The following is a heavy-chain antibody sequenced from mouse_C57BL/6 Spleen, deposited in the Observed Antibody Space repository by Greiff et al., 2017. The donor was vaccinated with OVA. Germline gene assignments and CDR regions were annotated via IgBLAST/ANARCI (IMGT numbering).Heavy chain of an antibody. CDR1: GYTFTDYE. V-gene: IGHV1-15*01. D-gene: IGHD1-1*01. Sequence: VKLVESGAELVRPGASVTLSCKASGYTFTDYEMHWVKQTPVHGLEWIGAIDPETGGTAYNQKFKGKAILTADKSSSTAYMELRSLTSEDSAVYYCTRHYYGSLYYAMDYWGQGTSVTVSS. CDR3: TRHYYGSLYYAMDY. J-gene: IGHJ4*01. CDR2: IDPETGGT.